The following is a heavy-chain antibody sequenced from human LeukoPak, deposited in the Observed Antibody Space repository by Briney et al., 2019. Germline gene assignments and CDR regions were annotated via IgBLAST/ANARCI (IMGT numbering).Heavy chain of an antibody. D-gene: IGHD4-17*01. CDR1: GGSISSSSYY. Sequence: SETLSLTCTVSGGSISSSSYYWGWIRQPPGKGLEWIGSIYYSGSTYYNPSLKSRVTISVDTSKSQFSLKLSSVTAADTAVYYCARGANTVTHRWFDPWGQGTLVTVSS. CDR3: ARGANTVTHRWFDP. J-gene: IGHJ5*02. CDR2: IYYSGST. V-gene: IGHV4-39*07.